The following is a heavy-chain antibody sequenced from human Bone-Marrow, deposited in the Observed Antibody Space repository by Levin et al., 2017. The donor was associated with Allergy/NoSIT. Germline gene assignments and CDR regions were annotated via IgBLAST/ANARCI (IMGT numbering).Heavy chain of an antibody. CDR2: IKEDGNEK. J-gene: IGHJ5*02. V-gene: IGHV3-7*04. CDR3: ARGSYGRDP. D-gene: IGHD4-17*01. CDR1: GFPFSTSW. Sequence: LSLTCAASGFPFSTSWMSWVRQAPGKGLEWVANIKEDGNEKYYVDSVKGRFTISRDNAKNSLYLQMNSLRAEDTAVYYCARGSYGRDPWGQGTLVTVSS.